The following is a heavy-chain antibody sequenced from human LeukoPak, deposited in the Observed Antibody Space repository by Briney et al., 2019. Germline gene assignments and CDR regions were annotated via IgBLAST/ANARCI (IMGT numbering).Heavy chain of an antibody. CDR2: ISYDGSNK. V-gene: IGHV3-30*18. CDR3: AKAPTMVRGVIVHLYYYYGMDV. J-gene: IGHJ6*02. Sequence: GGSLRLSCAASGFTFSSYGMHWVRQAPGKGLEWVAVISYDGSNKYYADSVKGRFTISRDNSKNTLYLQMNSLRAEDTAVYYCAKAPTMVRGVIVHLYYYYGMDVWGQGTRVTVSS. D-gene: IGHD3-10*01. CDR1: GFTFSSYG.